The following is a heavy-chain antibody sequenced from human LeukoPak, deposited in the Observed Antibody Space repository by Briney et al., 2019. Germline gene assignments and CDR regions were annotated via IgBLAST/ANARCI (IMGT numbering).Heavy chain of an antibody. D-gene: IGHD2/OR15-2a*01. Sequence: ASVKVSCKASGYSFTTYVITWVRQAPGQGPEWLGWINPQNGNTNFAQRFQGRVTMTTDTSTNTAYMELRSLTSDDTAVYYCARACTTFITQWCFSDFWGQRTLVTVSS. CDR1: GYSFTTYV. CDR2: INPQNGNT. J-gene: IGHJ4*02. CDR3: ARACTTFITQWCFSDF. V-gene: IGHV1-18*04.